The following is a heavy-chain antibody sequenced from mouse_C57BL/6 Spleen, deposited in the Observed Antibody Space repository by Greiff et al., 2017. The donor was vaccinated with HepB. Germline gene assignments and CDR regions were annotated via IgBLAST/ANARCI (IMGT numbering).Heavy chain of an antibody. Sequence: EVQLQQSGPVLVKPGPSVKISCKASGFTFTDYYMHWVKQSHGKSLEWIGLVYPYNGGTSYNQKFKGKATLTVDTSSSTAYMELNTLTSEDSAVYFWSRSPTVVAKGYWYFDVWGTGTTVTVSS. CDR3: SRSPTVVAKGYWYFDV. D-gene: IGHD1-1*01. V-gene: IGHV1-36*01. J-gene: IGHJ1*03. CDR2: VYPYNGGT. CDR1: GFTFTDYY.